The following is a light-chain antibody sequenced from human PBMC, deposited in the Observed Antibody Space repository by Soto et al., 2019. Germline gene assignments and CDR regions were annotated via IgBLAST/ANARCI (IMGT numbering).Light chain of an antibody. CDR3: QQRYTTPLT. J-gene: IGKJ4*01. CDR2: RAA. CDR1: QTIYSN. V-gene: IGKV1-39*01. Sequence: DIQMTQSPSSLSASVGDSVTITCRASQTIYSNLVWYQHAPVRAPKLLIYRAATSQGGVPSRFSGSGSGTDFSLTISSLQPEDFATYYCQQRYTTPLTFGGGTKVDIK.